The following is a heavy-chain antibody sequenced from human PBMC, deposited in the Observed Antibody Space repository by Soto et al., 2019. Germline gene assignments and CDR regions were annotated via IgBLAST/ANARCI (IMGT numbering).Heavy chain of an antibody. CDR2: ISAHNGNK. CDR1: GYTFTSYG. Sequence: QVHLVQSGAEVKKPGASVKVSCKASGYTFTSYGITWVRQAPGQGLEWMGWISAHNGNKDYAQKLQGRVIVTRDTSTSTAYMELRSLRSDATAVYYCARGRYGDYWGQGALVTVSS. V-gene: IGHV1-18*01. CDR3: ARGRYGDY. J-gene: IGHJ4*02. D-gene: IGHD1-1*01.